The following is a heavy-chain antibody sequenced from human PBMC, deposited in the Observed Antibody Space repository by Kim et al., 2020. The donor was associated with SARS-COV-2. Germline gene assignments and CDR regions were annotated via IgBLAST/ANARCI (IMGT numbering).Heavy chain of an antibody. CDR2: INAGNGNT. CDR1: GYTFTSYA. J-gene: IGHJ4*02. V-gene: IGHV1-3*01. D-gene: IGHD2-8*01. Sequence: ASVKVSCKASGYTFTSYAMHWVRQAPGQRLEWMGWINAGNGNTKYSQKFQGRVTITRDTSASTAYMELSSLRSEDTAVYYCARPSNYCTNGVCYKGFDYWGQGTLVTVSS. CDR3: ARPSNYCTNGVCYKGFDY.